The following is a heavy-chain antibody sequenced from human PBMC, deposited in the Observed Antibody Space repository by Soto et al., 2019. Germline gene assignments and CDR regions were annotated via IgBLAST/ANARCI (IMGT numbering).Heavy chain of an antibody. CDR3: ARATFSDSSSCTVY. Sequence: QVQLVQSGAEVKKPGASVKVSCKASGYTFTSYAMHWVRQAPGQRLEWMGCINAGNGNTKYSQKFQGRVTITRDTSASTAYMELSRVSSDDTAVYYCARATFSDSSSCTVYRVQGTQVTVS. CDR1: GYTFTSYA. J-gene: IGHJ4*02. CDR2: INAGNGNT. V-gene: IGHV1-3*01. D-gene: IGHD6-13*01.